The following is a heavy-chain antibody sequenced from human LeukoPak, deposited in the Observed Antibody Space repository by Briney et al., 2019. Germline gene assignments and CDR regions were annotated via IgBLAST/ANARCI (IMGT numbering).Heavy chain of an antibody. CDR3: ARDGDFGDYAY. D-gene: IGHD4-17*01. CDR1: GGSISSGSYY. J-gene: IGHJ4*02. CDR2: IYTSGST. V-gene: IGHV4-61*02. Sequence: SETLSLTCTVSGGSISSGSYYWCWIRQPAGKGLEWIGRIYTSGSTNYNPSLKSRVTISADTSKNQFSLKLTSVTAADTAVYYCARDGDFGDYAYWGQGSLVTVCS.